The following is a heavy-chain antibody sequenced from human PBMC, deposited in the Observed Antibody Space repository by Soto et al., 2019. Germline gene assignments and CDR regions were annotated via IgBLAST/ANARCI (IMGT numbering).Heavy chain of an antibody. CDR2: ISAYNGNT. CDR3: AISSYDILTGYPYYYFDY. Sequence: ASVKVSCKASGGTFTSYGISWVRQAPGQGLEWMGWISAYNGNTNYAQKLQGRVTMTTDTSTSTAYMELRSLRSDDTAVYYCAISSYDILTGYPYYYFDYWGQGTLVTVSS. J-gene: IGHJ4*02. CDR1: GGTFTSYG. D-gene: IGHD3-9*01. V-gene: IGHV1-18*01.